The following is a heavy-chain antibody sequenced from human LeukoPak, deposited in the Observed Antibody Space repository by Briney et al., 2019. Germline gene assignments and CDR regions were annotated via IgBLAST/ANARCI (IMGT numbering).Heavy chain of an antibody. D-gene: IGHD1-26*01. CDR3: ARGYSGSH. V-gene: IGHV4-34*01. CDR1: GGSFSGYY. J-gene: IGHJ4*02. Sequence: SETLSLTCAVYGGSFSGYYWSWIRQPPGKGLEWIGEINHSGSTNYNPPLKSRVTISVDTSKNQFSLKLSSVTAADTAVYYCARGYSGSHWGQGTLVTVSS. CDR2: INHSGST.